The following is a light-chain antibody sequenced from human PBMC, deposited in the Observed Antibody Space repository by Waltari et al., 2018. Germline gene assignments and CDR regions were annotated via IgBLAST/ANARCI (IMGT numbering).Light chain of an antibody. CDR2: WES. CDR3: QQYYSTPYT. CDR1: KNVLYSSNDKNY. J-gene: IGKJ2*01. V-gene: IGKV4-1*01. Sequence: DIVMTQSPDSLTVSPGERATINCKSSKNVLYSSNDKNYLAWYQQKPGQSPNLLIYWESTRDSGVPDRCSGSGSGTDFTLTISGLQAEDVAVYYCQQYYSTPYTFGQGTKLEIK.